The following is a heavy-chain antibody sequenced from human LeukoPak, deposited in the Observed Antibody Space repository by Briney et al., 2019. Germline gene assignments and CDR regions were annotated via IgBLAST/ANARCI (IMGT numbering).Heavy chain of an antibody. J-gene: IGHJ6*02. V-gene: IGHV4-39*07. CDR3: ARAPYYYYGMDV. CDR1: GDSINNNNYY. CDR2: INHSGST. Sequence: SETLSLTCTVSGDSINNNNYYWGWIRQPPGKGLEWIGEINHSGSTNYNPSLKSRVTISVDTSKNQFSLKLSSVTAADTAVYYCARAPYYYYGMDVWGQGTTVTVSS.